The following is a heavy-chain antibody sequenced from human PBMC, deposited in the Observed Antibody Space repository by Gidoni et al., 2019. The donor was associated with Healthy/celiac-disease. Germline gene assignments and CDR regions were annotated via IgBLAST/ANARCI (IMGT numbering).Heavy chain of an antibody. CDR3: ARGGEHYYDSSGYVY. J-gene: IGHJ4*02. CDR1: AWSFSGYY. V-gene: IGHV4-34*01. CDR2: TNHSGST. D-gene: IGHD3-22*01. Sequence: QVQLQQWGAGLLKPSETLSLTCAVYAWSFSGYYWSWLRPPPGKGLEWIGETNHSGSTNYNPSLKSRVTISVDTSKNQFSLKLSSVTAADTAVYYCARGGEHYYDSSGYVYWGQGTLVTVSS.